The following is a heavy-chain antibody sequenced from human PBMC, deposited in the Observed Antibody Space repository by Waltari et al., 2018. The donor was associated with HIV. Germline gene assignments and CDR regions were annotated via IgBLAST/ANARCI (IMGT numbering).Heavy chain of an antibody. J-gene: IGHJ4*02. CDR3: ARDLMIVVAYFDY. V-gene: IGHV1-2*02. CDR1: GYTFTDYY. CDR2: INPNSGGT. Sequence: QVQLVQSGAEVKKPGASVKVSCKASGYTFTDYYMHWVRQAPGQGLEWRGWINPNSGGTNYAQRFQGRVTMTRDTSISTAYMELSRLRSDDTAVYYCARDLMIVVAYFDYWGQGTLVTVSS. D-gene: IGHD3-22*01.